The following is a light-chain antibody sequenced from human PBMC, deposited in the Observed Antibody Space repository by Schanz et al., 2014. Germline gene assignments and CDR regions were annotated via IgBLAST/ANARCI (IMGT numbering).Light chain of an antibody. CDR2: DVS. V-gene: IGLV2-14*03. CDR3: SSYTSISTLNYV. CDR1: SSDIGGYNY. J-gene: IGLJ1*01. Sequence: QSVLTQPASVSGSPGQSITISCTGTSSDIGGYNYVSWYQQHPGKAPKVMIFDVSDRPSGVSNRFSGSRSGNTASLTISGLQAEDEADYYCSSYTSISTLNYVFGSGTKLTVL.